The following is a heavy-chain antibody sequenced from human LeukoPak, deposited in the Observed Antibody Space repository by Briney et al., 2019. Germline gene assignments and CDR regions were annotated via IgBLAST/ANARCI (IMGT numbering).Heavy chain of an antibody. CDR1: GFTFSSYA. CDR3: AKAGDYGDYVIPDY. Sequence: GGSLRLSCAASGFTFSSYAMSWVRQAAGKGLEWVSAISGSGGSTYYADSVKGRFTISRNNSKNTLYLQMNSLRAEDTAVYYCAKAGDYGDYVIPDYWGQGTLVTVSS. D-gene: IGHD4-17*01. J-gene: IGHJ4*02. V-gene: IGHV3-23*01. CDR2: ISGSGGST.